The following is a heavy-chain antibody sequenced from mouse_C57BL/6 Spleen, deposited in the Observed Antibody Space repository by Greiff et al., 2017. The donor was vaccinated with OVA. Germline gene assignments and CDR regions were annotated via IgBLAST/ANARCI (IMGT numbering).Heavy chain of an antibody. V-gene: IGHV14-4*01. J-gene: IGHJ2*01. Sequence: VQLQQSGAELVRPGASVKLSCTASGFNIKDDYMHWVKQRPEQGLEWIGWIDPENGDTEYASKFQGKATITANPSSNTAYLQLSSLTSEDTAVYYCTTLPGNYWGQGTTLTVSS. CDR1: GFNIKDDY. CDR3: TTLPGNY. CDR2: IDPENGDT. D-gene: IGHD2-1*01.